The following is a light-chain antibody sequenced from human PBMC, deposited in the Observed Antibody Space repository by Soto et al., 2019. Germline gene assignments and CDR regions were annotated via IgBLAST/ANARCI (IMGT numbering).Light chain of an antibody. CDR2: EVT. J-gene: IGLJ1*01. Sequence: QSVLTQPASVSGSPGQSITISCTGTSGDIGSYNRVSWYQQHPGKAPKLIIYEVTDRPSGVSNTFSGSKTGKTATLTISGLQAEDEAEYYCSSYTTIRTSAGVFGTWTNVTV. CDR3: SSYTTIRTSAGV. V-gene: IGLV2-14*01. CDR1: SGDIGSYNR.